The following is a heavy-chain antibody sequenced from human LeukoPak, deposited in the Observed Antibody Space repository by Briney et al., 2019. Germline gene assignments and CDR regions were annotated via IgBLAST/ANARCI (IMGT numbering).Heavy chain of an antibody. V-gene: IGHV4-39*07. Sequence: PSETLSLTCTVSGGSISSDSYYWGWIRQPPGKGLEWIATIYRSGSTYYNPSLKSRVTISLDTSENQFSLKLNSVTAADTALYYCATRYSGYAIFDYWGQGTLVTVSS. D-gene: IGHD5-12*01. CDR2: IYRSGST. J-gene: IGHJ4*02. CDR3: ATRYSGYAIFDY. CDR1: GGSISSDSYY.